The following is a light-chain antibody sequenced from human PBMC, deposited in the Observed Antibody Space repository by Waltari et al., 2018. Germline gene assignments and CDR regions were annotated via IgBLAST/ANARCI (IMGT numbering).Light chain of an antibody. CDR2: AAS. V-gene: IGKV1-39*01. CDR1: QSISSY. Sequence: DIRMTQSPSSLSASVGARVTITCRAIQSISSYLNWYQQKPVKAPKLLIYAASRLQSGVPSRFSGSGSGTDFTLTISSLQPEDFATYYCQQSYSTPITFGQGTRLEIK. J-gene: IGKJ5*01. CDR3: QQSYSTPIT.